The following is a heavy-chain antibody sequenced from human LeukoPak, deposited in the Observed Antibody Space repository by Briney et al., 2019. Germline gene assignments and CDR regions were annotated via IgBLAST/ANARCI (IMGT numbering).Heavy chain of an antibody. D-gene: IGHD4-17*01. J-gene: IGHJ4*02. V-gene: IGHV4-4*07. CDR2: IYTSGST. CDR3: ARDDTVSFDY. CDR1: GGSITNYY. Sequence: SETLSLTCSVSGGSITNYYWFWIRQPPGKGLEWIGRIYTSGSTNYNPSLKSRVTMSVDTSKNQFSLKLSSVTAADTAVYYCARDDTVSFDYWGQGTLVTVSS.